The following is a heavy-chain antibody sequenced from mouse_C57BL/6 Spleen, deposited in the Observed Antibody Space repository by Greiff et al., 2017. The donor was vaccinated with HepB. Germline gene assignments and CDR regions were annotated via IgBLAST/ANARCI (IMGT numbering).Heavy chain of an antibody. CDR3: ARSGYYGTPFDY. CDR2: IYPGDGDT. V-gene: IGHV1-80*01. D-gene: IGHD1-1*01. J-gene: IGHJ2*01. Sequence: VKLQQSGAELVKPGASVKISCKASGYAFSSYWMNWVKQRPGKGLEWIGQIYPGDGDTNYNGKFKGKATLTADKSSSTAYMQPSSLTSEDSAVYFCARSGYYGTPFDYWGQGTTLTVSS. CDR1: GYAFSSYW.